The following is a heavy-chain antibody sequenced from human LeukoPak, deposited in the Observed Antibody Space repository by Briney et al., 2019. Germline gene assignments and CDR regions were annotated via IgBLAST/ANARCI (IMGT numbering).Heavy chain of an antibody. CDR1: GYTFTSYG. V-gene: IGHV1-18*01. CDR3: ARDLGVGYDFWSGYLDPHFDY. CDR2: ISAYNGNT. D-gene: IGHD3-3*01. J-gene: IGHJ4*02. Sequence: ASVKVSCKASGYTFTSYGISWVRQAPGQGLAWMGWISAYNGNTNYAQKLQGRVTMTTDTSTSTAYMELRSLRSDDTAVYYCARDLGVGYDFWSGYLDPHFDYWGQGTLVTVSS.